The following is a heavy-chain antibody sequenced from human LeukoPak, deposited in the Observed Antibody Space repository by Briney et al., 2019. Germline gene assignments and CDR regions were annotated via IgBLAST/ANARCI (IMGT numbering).Heavy chain of an antibody. J-gene: IGHJ4*02. CDR2: IIPIFGIA. D-gene: IGHD2-15*01. V-gene: IGHV1-69*04. Sequence: ASVKVSCKASGGTFSSYAISWVRQAPGQGLEWMGRIIPIFGIANYAQKFQGRVTITADKSTSTAYMELSSLRSEDTAVYYCARGVYCSGGSCYLDYWGQGTLVTVSS. CDR1: GGTFSSYA. CDR3: ARGVYCSGGSCYLDY.